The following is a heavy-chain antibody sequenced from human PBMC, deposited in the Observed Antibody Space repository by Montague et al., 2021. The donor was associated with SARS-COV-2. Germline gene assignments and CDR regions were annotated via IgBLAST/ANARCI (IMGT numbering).Heavy chain of an antibody. V-gene: IGHV4-39*01. CDR3: ARREYSYGWGD. Sequence: SETRSLTCTVTGGPISGSSDYWGWIRQSPGKELEWIASVDYSGNTXYSPSLKSRLTISVDTSKNQFSLKLNSVTAADTALYYCARREYSYGWGDWGQGTLVTVSS. J-gene: IGHJ4*02. CDR2: VDYSGNT. CDR1: GGPISGSSDY. D-gene: IGHD5-18*01.